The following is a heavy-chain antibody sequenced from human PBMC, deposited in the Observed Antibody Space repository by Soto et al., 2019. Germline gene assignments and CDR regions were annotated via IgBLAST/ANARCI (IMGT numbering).Heavy chain of an antibody. D-gene: IGHD6-19*01. CDR3: ARSVAVPGAHIDY. Sequence: ASETLSLTCSVSGGSISGSYWSWIRQSPGKGLEWLGYVYYTGSTNYSPSLRSRVSISVDTSKNEFSLRLSSVTAADTAVYFCARSVAVPGAHIDYWGQGTQVTVSS. CDR1: GGSISGSY. J-gene: IGHJ4*02. CDR2: VYYTGST. V-gene: IGHV4-59*01.